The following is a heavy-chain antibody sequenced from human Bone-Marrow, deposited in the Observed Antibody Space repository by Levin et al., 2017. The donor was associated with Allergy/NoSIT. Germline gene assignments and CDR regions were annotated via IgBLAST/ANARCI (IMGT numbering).Heavy chain of an antibody. CDR1: GFTFRDYG. Sequence: PGGSLRLSCAGSGFTFRDYGMHWVRQAPGKALEWVAVISYDGTSQYYADSVNGRFTISRDNSKSTLHLQVNSLRPEDTAVYYCAKSLELRPPYYYYYSMDVWGQGTSVIVSS. CDR3: AKSLELRPPYYYYYSMDV. CDR2: ISYDGTSQ. V-gene: IGHV3-30*18. D-gene: IGHD1-7*01. J-gene: IGHJ6*02.